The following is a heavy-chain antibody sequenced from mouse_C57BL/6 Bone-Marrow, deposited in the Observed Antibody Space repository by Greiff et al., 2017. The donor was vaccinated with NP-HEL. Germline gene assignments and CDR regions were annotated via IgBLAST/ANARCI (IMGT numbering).Heavy chain of an antibody. CDR1: GFPFSSYA. J-gene: IGHJ2*01. Sequence: EVKVVESGGGLLKPGGSLRLPCAASGFPFSSYAMPWFRQTPERRLGWVATISDGGSYTYYPDNVKGRFTISRDNAKNNLYLQMSHLKSEDTAMYYCAREIPPRSWGQGTTLTVSS. CDR2: ISDGGSYT. CDR3: AREIPPRS. V-gene: IGHV5-4*01.